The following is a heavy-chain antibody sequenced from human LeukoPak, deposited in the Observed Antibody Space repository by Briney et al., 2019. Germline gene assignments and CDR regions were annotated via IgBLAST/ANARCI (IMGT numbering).Heavy chain of an antibody. J-gene: IGHJ4*02. CDR3: ARDQFAAVAANY. D-gene: IGHD6-19*01. CDR2: ISSSSSYI. CDR1: GFTFSSYS. Sequence: GGSLRLSCAASGFTFSSYSMNWVRQAPGKGLEWVSSISSSSSYIYYADSVKGRFTISRDNAKNSLYLQMNSLRAEDTAVYYCARDQFAAVAANYWGQGTLVTVSS. V-gene: IGHV3-21*01.